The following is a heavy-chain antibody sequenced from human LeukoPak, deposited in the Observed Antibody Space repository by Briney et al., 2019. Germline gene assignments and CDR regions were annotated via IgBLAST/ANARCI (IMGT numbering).Heavy chain of an antibody. CDR2: ISAYNGNT. D-gene: IGHD6-13*01. J-gene: IGHJ4*02. V-gene: IGHV1-18*04. CDR3: ARDRGTGIAAAAYDY. Sequence: GASVKVSCKASGYTFTGYYMHWVRQAPGQGLEWMGWISAYNGNTNYAQKLQGRVTMTTDTSTSTAYMELRSLRSDDTAVYYCARDRGTGIAAAAYDYWGQGTLVTVSS. CDR1: GYTFTGYY.